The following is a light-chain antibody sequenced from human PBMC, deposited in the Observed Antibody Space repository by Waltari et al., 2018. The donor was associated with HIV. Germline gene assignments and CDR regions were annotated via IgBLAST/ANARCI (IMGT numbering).Light chain of an antibody. V-gene: IGKV1-13*02. Sequence: AIQLTQSPSSLSASVGDRVTITCSASQTLGTSLAWYQQRPGKAPNLLIYDASTVEGRVPFRFSGIGSCVDVTLTISSLQPEDSATYYCQHYDSYPYTFGQGTNLEIK. CDR1: QTLGTS. CDR3: QHYDSYPYT. J-gene: IGKJ2*01. CDR2: DAS.